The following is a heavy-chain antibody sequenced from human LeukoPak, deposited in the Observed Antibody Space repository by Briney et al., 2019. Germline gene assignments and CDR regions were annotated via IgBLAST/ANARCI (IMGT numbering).Heavy chain of an antibody. J-gene: IGHJ6*02. D-gene: IGHD5-12*01. CDR1: GGSFSSYA. CDR2: IIPIFGTA. Sequence: ASVKVSCKASGGSFSSYAISWVRQAPGQGLEWMGGIIPIFGTANYAQKFQGRVTITADESTSTAYMELSSLRSEDTAVYYCASKAATITHPSFDGHYYYYGMDVWGQGTTVTVSS. V-gene: IGHV1-69*01. CDR3: ASKAATITHPSFDGHYYYYGMDV.